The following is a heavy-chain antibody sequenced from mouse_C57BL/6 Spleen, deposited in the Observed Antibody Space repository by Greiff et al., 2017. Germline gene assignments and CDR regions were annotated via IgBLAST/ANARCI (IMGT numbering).Heavy chain of an antibody. D-gene: IGHD1-1*01. CDR3: AREVNYYGSSYGYFEV. CDR2: IYPGDGDT. J-gene: IGHJ1*03. V-gene: IGHV1-82*01. Sequence: VQLQQSGPELVKPGASVKISCKASGYAFSSSWMNWVKQRPGKGLEWIGRIYPGDGDTNYNGKCKGKATLTADKSSSTAYMQLSSLTSEDSAVYFCAREVNYYGSSYGYFEVWGTGTTVTVSS. CDR1: GYAFSSSW.